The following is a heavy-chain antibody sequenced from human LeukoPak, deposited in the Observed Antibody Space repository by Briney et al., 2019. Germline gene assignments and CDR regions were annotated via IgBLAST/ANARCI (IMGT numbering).Heavy chain of an antibody. CDR3: ARDHPGGYKSQKPIDY. CDR2: ISSSSSYI. CDR1: GFTFSSYS. V-gene: IGHV3-21*01. Sequence: PGGSLRLSCAASGFTFSSYSMNWVRQAPGRGLEWVSSISSSSSYIYYADSVKGRFTISRDNAKNSLYLQMNSLRAEDTAVYYCARDHPGGYKSQKPIDYWGQGTLVTVSS. J-gene: IGHJ4*02. D-gene: IGHD5-18*01.